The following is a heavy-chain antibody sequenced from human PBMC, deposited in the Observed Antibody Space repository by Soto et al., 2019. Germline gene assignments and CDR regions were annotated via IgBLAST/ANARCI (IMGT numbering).Heavy chain of an antibody. CDR1: GFTFSSYA. V-gene: IGHV3-23*01. CDR2: ISGSGGST. D-gene: IGHD6-19*01. Sequence: GGSLRLSCAASGFTFSSYAMSWVRQAPGKGLEWVSAISGSGGSTYYADSVKGRFTISRDNSKNTLYLQMNSLRAEDTAVYYCVKRSGQSNGWGAFDIWGQGAMVTVSS. J-gene: IGHJ3*02. CDR3: VKRSGQSNGWGAFDI.